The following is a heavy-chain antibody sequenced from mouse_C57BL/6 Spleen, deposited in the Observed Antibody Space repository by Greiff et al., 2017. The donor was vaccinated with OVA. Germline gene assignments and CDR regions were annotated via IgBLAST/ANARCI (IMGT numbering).Heavy chain of an antibody. CDR1: GFTFSSYT. CDR2: ISGGGGNT. CDR3: ARLGITTVGYYFDY. V-gene: IGHV5-9*01. D-gene: IGHD1-1*01. Sequence: EVQLVESGGGLVKPGGSLKLSCAASGFTFSSYTLSWVRQTPEKRLGWVATISGGGGNTYYPDSVKGRFTISRDNAKNTLYLQMSSLRSEDTALYYCARLGITTVGYYFDYWGQGTTLTVSS. J-gene: IGHJ2*01.